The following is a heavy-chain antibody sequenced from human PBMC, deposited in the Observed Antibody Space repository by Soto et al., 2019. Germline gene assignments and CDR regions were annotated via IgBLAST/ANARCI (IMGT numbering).Heavy chain of an antibody. CDR1: GFTFSSYA. Sequence: PGGSLRLSCAASGFTFSSYAMSWVRQAPGKGLEWVSAISGSGGSTYYADSVKGRFTISRDNSKNTLYLQMNSLRAEDTAVYYCAKIPNEYGSGSPVDDWGQGTLVTVSS. J-gene: IGHJ4*02. CDR3: AKIPNEYGSGSPVDD. CDR2: ISGSGGST. D-gene: IGHD3-10*01. V-gene: IGHV3-23*01.